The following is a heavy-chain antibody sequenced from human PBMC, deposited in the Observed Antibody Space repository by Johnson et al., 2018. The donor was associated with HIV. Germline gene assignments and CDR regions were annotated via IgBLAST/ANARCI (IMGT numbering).Heavy chain of an antibody. CDR3: ARRDGFDYGNAFDI. V-gene: IGHV3-20*04. Sequence: VHLVESGGGMVRPGGSLRLSCAASGFTFDDYGMSWVRQAPGKGLEWVSGINWNGGSTGYADSVKGRFPISRDNAKNSLYLQMNSLRAEDTALYYCARRDGFDYGNAFDIWGQGTMVTVSS. J-gene: IGHJ3*02. CDR2: INWNGGST. D-gene: IGHD5-12*01. CDR1: GFTFDDYG.